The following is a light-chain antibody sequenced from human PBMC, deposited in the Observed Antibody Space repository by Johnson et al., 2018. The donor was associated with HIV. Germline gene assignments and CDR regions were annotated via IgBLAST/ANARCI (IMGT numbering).Light chain of an antibody. J-gene: IGLJ1*01. CDR2: DNN. V-gene: IGLV1-51*01. Sequence: QSVLTQPPSVSAAPGQKVTISCSGSSSNIGNNYVSWYQQLPGTAPKLLIYDNNKRPSGIPDRFSGSKSGTSATLDITGLQPGDDADYYCGTWDNSLSTDGVFGTGTKVTVL. CDR3: GTWDNSLSTDGV. CDR1: SSNIGNNY.